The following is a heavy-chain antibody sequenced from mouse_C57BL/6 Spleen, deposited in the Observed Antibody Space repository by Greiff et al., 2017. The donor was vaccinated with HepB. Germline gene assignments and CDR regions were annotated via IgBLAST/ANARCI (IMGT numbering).Heavy chain of an antibody. D-gene: IGHD1-1*01. CDR2: IDPEDGDT. CDR3: TSYYGSSPWYFDV. J-gene: IGHJ1*03. CDR1: GFNIKDYY. Sequence: EVQLQQSGAELVRPGASVKLSCTASGFNIKDYYMHWVKQRPEQGLEWIGWIDPEDGDTEYAQTFQGKATMTADTASNTAYLQLSSLTSEDTAVYYCTSYYGSSPWYFDVWGTGTTVTVSS. V-gene: IGHV14-1*01.